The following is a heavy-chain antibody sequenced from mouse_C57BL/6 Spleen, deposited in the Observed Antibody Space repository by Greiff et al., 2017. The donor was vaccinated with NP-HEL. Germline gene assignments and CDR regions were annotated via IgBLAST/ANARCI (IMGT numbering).Heavy chain of an antibody. CDR1: GYTFTDYN. CDR3: ATGDYYGSSYEWFAY. V-gene: IGHV1-22*01. Sequence: EVKLQESGPELVKPGASVKMSCKASGYTFTDYNMHWVKQSHGKSLEWIGYINPNNGGTSYNQKFKGKATLTVNKSSSTAYMELRSLTSEDSAVYYCATGDYYGSSYEWFAYWGQGTLVTVSA. D-gene: IGHD1-1*01. CDR2: INPNNGGT. J-gene: IGHJ3*01.